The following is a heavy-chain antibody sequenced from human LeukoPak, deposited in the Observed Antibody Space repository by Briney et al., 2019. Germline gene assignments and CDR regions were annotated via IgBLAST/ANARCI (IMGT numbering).Heavy chain of an antibody. Sequence: HTGGSLRLSCAASGFTFDDYAMDLVRQAPRKGLELDSGINWNSGSKVYAVSVKGRFTISRDNATNSLYLQTNSLRAEDMALYYCAKVPLRLNSVWYGAFDTWGQGKMVTASS. CDR2: INWNSGSK. CDR1: GFTFDDYA. CDR3: AKVPLRLNSVWYGAFDT. V-gene: IGHV3-9*03. D-gene: IGHD6-19*01. J-gene: IGHJ3*02.